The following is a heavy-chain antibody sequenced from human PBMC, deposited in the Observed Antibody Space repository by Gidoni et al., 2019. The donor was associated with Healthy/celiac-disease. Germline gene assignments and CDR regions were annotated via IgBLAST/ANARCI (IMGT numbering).Heavy chain of an antibody. J-gene: IGHJ6*02. CDR2: ISYDGSNK. Sequence: QVQLVESGGGVVQPGRSLRLSCAASGFTFSSYGMHWVRQAPGKGLEWVAVISYDGSNKYYADSVKGRFTISRDNSKNTLYLQMNSLRAEDTAVYYCAKGGSYYPYYYYGMDVWGQGTTVTVSS. CDR3: AKGGSYYPYYYYGMDV. V-gene: IGHV3-30*18. CDR1: GFTFSSYG. D-gene: IGHD1-26*01.